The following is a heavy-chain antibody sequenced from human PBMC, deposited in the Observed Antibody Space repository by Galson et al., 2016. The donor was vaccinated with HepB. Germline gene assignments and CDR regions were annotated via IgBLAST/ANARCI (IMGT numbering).Heavy chain of an antibody. J-gene: IGHJ4*02. CDR1: GYTFDING. V-gene: IGHV1-18*04. D-gene: IGHD2-8*01. CDR3: ARDGAVSPSNFDS. Sequence: SVKVSCKASGYTFDINGISWLRQTPEHGLEWLEWISAYNGNSNHAQNLQGRVTLTTDTSTSTAYMELRALTSDDTAVYFCARDGAVSPSNFDSWGQGTLVAVSS. CDR2: ISAYNGNS.